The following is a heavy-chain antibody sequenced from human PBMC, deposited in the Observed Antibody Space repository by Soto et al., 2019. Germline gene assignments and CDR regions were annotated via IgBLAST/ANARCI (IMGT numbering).Heavy chain of an antibody. CDR2: IWHDGGNK. CDR3: ARDGDVNTGFGKDY. D-gene: IGHD3-16*01. V-gene: IGHV3-33*01. J-gene: IGHJ4*02. Sequence: GGSLRLSCAASGFTFSIYGMHWVLEAPGKGLEWVAFIWHDGGNKFYAESVKGRFTISRDDSKNTLYLQMTSLSAEDTAMYYCARDGDVNTGFGKDYWGQGTLVTVSS. CDR1: GFTFSIYG.